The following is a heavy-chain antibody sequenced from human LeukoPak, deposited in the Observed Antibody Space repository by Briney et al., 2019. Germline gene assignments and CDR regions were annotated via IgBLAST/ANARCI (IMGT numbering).Heavy chain of an antibody. V-gene: IGHV1-2*02. Sequence: GASVKVSCKASGYTFTGYYMHRVRQAPGQGLEWMGWINPNSGGTNYAQKFQGRVTMTRDTSISTAYMELSRLRSDDTAVYYCARDPDSSWYRYYYYYMDVWGKRTTVTVSS. J-gene: IGHJ6*03. CDR3: ARDPDSSWYRYYYYYMDV. CDR1: GYTFTGYY. CDR2: INPNSGGT. D-gene: IGHD6-13*01.